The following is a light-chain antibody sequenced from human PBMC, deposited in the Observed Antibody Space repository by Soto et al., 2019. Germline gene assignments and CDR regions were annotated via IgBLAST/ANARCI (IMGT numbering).Light chain of an antibody. CDR3: MQGLQTQFT. CDR1: QSLLESDGSNY. CDR2: LAS. Sequence: DFVMTQSPLSLSVTPGDAASISCRSNQSLLESDGSNYLHWYMQKPGQSPQLLIYLASTRAAGVPDRFSGSASGTEFTLKISRVEAEDVGVYYCMQGLQTQFTFGPGTKVDIK. V-gene: IGKV2-28*01. J-gene: IGKJ3*01.